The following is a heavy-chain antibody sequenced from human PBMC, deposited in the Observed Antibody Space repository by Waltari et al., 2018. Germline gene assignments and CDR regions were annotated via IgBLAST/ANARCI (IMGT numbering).Heavy chain of an antibody. CDR3: ANLHSGSFAFDI. J-gene: IGHJ3*02. D-gene: IGHD3-10*01. CDR1: GFTFNNYG. Sequence: QVRLVESGGGVVQPGRSLRLSCPASGFTFNNYGVHWVRQAPGRGLEWVAFISYDGSSKYYADSVKDRFTISRDNSKKMLYLQMSSLRAEDTAVYYCANLHSGSFAFDIWGLGTMVTVSS. V-gene: IGHV3-30*18. CDR2: ISYDGSSK.